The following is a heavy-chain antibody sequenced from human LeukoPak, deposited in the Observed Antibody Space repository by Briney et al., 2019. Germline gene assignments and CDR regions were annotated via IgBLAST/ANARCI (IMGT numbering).Heavy chain of an antibody. J-gene: IGHJ3*02. CDR2: ISGSGGST. D-gene: IGHD5-18*01. Sequence: PGGSLRLSCAASGFTFSSYGMSWVRQAPGKGLEWVSGISGSGGSTYYADSVKGRFTISRDNSKNTLYLQMNSLRAEDTAVYYCAKDLDTAMGACDAFDIWGQGTMVTVSS. CDR3: AKDLDTAMGACDAFDI. CDR1: GFTFSSYG. V-gene: IGHV3-23*01.